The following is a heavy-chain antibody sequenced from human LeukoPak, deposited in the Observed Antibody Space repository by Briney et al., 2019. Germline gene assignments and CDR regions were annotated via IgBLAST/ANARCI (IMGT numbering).Heavy chain of an antibody. V-gene: IGHV4-59*01. CDR3: ARDKAHSYGRYFDP. J-gene: IGHJ5*02. Sequence: PSETLSLTCSVAGGSLSTYYWNWIRRTPGKGLGWIGHIPYGNTDYNPSLKSRVTISVDTSKNQFSLKLTSVTAADTAVYYCARDKAHSYGRYFDPWGQGALVIVSS. CDR2: IPYGNT. CDR1: GGSLSTYY. D-gene: IGHD5-18*01.